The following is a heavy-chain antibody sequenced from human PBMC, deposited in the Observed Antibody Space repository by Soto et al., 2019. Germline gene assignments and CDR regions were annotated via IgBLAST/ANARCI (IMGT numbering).Heavy chain of an antibody. J-gene: IGHJ4*02. CDR3: AHRVLRAVFGLVTTTAIYFDF. CDR2: IYWDDDK. Sequence: QITLNESGPTVVKPTETLTLTCTFSGFSLTTSGVGVGWVRQSPGKAPEWLAFIYWDDDKRYSTSLKSRLTLTKATSKNQVVLTMANVDPADTATYYCAHRVLRAVFGLVTTTAIYFDFWGQGTPVVVSS. D-gene: IGHD3-3*01. V-gene: IGHV2-5*02. CDR1: GFSLTTSGVG.